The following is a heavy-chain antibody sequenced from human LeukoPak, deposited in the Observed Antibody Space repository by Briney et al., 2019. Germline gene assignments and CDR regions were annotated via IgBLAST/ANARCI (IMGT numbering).Heavy chain of an antibody. Sequence: ASVKVSCKASGYTFTSYGINWVRQATGQGLEWMGWMNPNSGNTGYAQKFQGRVTITRNTSISTAYMELSSLRSEDTAVYYCARGRLFQRYYYYYKDVWGKGTTVTVSS. CDR1: GYTFTSYG. D-gene: IGHD2/OR15-2a*01. J-gene: IGHJ6*03. CDR3: ARGRLFQRYYYYYKDV. V-gene: IGHV1-8*03. CDR2: MNPNSGNT.